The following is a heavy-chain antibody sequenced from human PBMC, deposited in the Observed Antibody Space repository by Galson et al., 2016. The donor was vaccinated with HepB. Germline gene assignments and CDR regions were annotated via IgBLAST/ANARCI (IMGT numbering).Heavy chain of an antibody. V-gene: IGHV3-33*01. D-gene: IGHD1-26*01. CDR1: GFTVSNYG. Sequence: SLRLSCAASGFTVSNYGMHWVRQTPGKGLEWVAVIWFDGIQKDYGDSVKGRFNISRDNSKNTLFLHMDGLRAEDTAVYYCARDQASGALDFWGQGTLVTVSS. J-gene: IGHJ4*02. CDR2: IWFDGIQK. CDR3: ARDQASGALDF.